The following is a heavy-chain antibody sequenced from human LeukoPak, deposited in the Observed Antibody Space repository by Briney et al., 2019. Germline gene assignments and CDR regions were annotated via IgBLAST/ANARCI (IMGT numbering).Heavy chain of an antibody. Sequence: PGGSLRLSCAASGFTLSSYAMSCVRQAPGKGLEGVSAISGSGGSTYYADSVKGRFTISRDNSKDTLYLQMNSLRAEDTAVYYCAKQFLGYKELDIWGQGTMVTVSS. CDR3: AKQFLGYKELDI. V-gene: IGHV3-23*01. J-gene: IGHJ3*02. D-gene: IGHD1-1*01. CDR1: GFTLSSYA. CDR2: ISGSGGST.